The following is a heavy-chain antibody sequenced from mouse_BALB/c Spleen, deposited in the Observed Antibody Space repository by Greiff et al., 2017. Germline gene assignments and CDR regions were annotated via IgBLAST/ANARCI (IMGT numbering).Heavy chain of an antibody. D-gene: IGHD2-5*01. V-gene: IGHV14-3*02. J-gene: IGHJ4*01. CDR2: IDPANGNT. Sequence: VQLQQSGAELVKPGASVKLSCTASGFNIKDTYMHWVKQRPEQGLEWIGRIDPANGNTKYDPKFQGKATITADTSSNTAYLQLSSLTSEDTAVYYCARKTYYSNAMDYWGQGTSVTVSS. CDR3: ARKTYYSNAMDY. CDR1: GFNIKDTY.